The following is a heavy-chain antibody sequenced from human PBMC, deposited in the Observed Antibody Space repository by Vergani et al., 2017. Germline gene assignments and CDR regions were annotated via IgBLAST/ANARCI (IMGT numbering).Heavy chain of an antibody. CDR3: ARARAVAGLDY. Sequence: EVQLLESGGGLVQPGGSLRLSCAASGFTFSSYAMSWVRRAPGRWLEWVSAICGSGGSTYYADSVKGRFTISRDNSKNTLYLQMNSLRAEDTAVYYCARARAVAGLDYWGQGTLVTVSS. D-gene: IGHD6-19*01. V-gene: IGHV3-23*01. J-gene: IGHJ4*02. CDR1: GFTFSSYA. CDR2: ICGSGGST.